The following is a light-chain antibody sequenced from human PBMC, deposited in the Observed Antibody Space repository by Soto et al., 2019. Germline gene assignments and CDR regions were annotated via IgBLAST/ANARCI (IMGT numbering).Light chain of an antibody. Sequence: EIALTQSPGTLSLSPGERATLSCRASQSVTANYLAWYQQKPGQAPRLLIYAAPIGATGIPDRFSGSGSGTDFTLTISRLEPEDFAVYYCLQYGVPLWTFGQGTKV. V-gene: IGKV3-20*01. CDR1: QSVTANY. CDR2: AAP. J-gene: IGKJ1*01. CDR3: LQYGVPLWT.